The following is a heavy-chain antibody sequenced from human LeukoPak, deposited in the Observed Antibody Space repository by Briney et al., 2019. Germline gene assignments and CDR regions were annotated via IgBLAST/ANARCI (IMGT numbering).Heavy chain of an antibody. CDR2: ISGSGGST. J-gene: IGHJ3*02. Sequence: PGGSLRLSCAASGFTFSSYAMSWVRQAPGKGLEWVSAISGSGGSTYYADSVKGRFTISRDNSKNTLYLQMNSLRAEDTAVYYCARGLGWVDDAFDIWGQGTMVTVSS. V-gene: IGHV3-23*01. CDR3: ARGLGWVDDAFDI. D-gene: IGHD1-26*01. CDR1: GFTFSSYA.